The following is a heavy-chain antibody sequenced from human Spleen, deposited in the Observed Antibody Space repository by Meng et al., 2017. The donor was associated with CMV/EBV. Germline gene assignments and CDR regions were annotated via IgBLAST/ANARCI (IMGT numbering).Heavy chain of an antibody. CDR3: ARVLNQRGYSYGYGY. V-gene: IGHV3-20*04. J-gene: IGHJ4*02. Sequence: GESLKISCAASGFTFDDYDMSWVRQAPGKGLEWVSGIKWNGGSTGYADSVRGRFTISRDNAKNSLYLQMNSLRAEDTALYYCARVLNQRGYSYGYGYWGQGTLVTVSS. D-gene: IGHD5-18*01. CDR2: IKWNGGST. CDR1: GFTFDDYD.